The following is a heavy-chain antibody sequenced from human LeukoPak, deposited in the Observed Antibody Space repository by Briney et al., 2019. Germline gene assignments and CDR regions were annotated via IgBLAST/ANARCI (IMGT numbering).Heavy chain of an antibody. Sequence: PSETLPLTCTASGGSISSNSFYWGWIRQPPGKGLEWIGSIYYSGSTYYNPSLKSRVTISVDTSKNQFSLKLSSVTVADTAVYYCARNRYYYGSGNYGVPNWFDPWGQGTLVTVSS. CDR3: ARNRYYYGSGNYGVPNWFDP. CDR1: GGSISSNSFY. J-gene: IGHJ5*02. V-gene: IGHV4-39*01. CDR2: IYYSGST. D-gene: IGHD3-10*01.